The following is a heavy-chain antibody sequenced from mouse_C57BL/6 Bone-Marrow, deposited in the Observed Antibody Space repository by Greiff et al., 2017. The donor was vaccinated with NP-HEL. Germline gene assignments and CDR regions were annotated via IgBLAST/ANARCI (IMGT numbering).Heavy chain of an antibody. CDR3: AGDTTVVSPHWYFDV. V-gene: IGHV1-26*01. D-gene: IGHD1-1*01. Sequence: EVQLQQSGPELVKPGASVKISCKASGYTFTDYYMNWVKQSPGKSLEWIGDINPNNGGTSYNQKFKGKATLTVDKSSSTAYMELRSLTSEDSAVYYCAGDTTVVSPHWYFDVWGTGTTVTVSS. CDR2: INPNNGGT. J-gene: IGHJ1*03. CDR1: GYTFTDYY.